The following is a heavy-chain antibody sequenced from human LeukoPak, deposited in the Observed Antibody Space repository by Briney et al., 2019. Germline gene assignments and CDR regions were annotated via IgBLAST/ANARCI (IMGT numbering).Heavy chain of an antibody. CDR3: ARSAFLVTAPGLYYFDY. CDR1: GGSISSHY. CDR2: IYNSGST. V-gene: IGHV4-4*07. J-gene: IGHJ4*02. Sequence: SETLSLTCTVSGGSISSHYWSWVRQPAGKGLEWIGHIYNSGSTNYNPSLKGRVTMSVATSKNQFFLHLSSVTAADTAVYYCARSAFLVTAPGLYYFDYWGQGTLVAVSS. D-gene: IGHD6-13*01.